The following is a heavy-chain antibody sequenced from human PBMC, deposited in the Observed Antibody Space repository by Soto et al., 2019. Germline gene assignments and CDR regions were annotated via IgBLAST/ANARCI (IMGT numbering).Heavy chain of an antibody. CDR3: ARPARECSSPGCAN. V-gene: IGHV3-7*01. Sequence: EEQLVESGGGLVQPGGSLRLSCVVSGLTFSNYWMSWVRQAPGKGLEWVANINQDGSESYYVDSVKGRFTISRDNAKNSLYLQMTSLRAEDTAVYYCARPARECSSPGCANWGQGTLVTVSS. CDR1: GLTFSNYW. J-gene: IGHJ4*02. CDR2: INQDGSES. D-gene: IGHD2-2*01.